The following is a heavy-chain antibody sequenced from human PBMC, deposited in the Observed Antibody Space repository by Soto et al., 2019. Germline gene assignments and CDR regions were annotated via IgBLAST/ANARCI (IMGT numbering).Heavy chain of an antibody. V-gene: IGHV4-34*01. D-gene: IGHD2-8*01. CDR2: INHSGST. CDR1: GGSFSGYY. CDR3: ARGMLVRIFDY. J-gene: IGHJ4*02. Sequence: SETLSLTCAVYGGSFSGYYWTWIRQPPGTGLEWIGEINHSGSTNYNPSLKSRVTISVDTSKNQFSLKLRSVTAADTAVYYCARGMLVRIFDYWGQGTLVTVSS.